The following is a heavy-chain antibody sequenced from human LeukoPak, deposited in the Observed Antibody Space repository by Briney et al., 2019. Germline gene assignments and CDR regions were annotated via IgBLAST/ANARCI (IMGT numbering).Heavy chain of an antibody. V-gene: IGHV4-38-2*02. CDR2: IYHSGST. CDR1: GYSISSGYY. J-gene: IGHJ4*02. CDR3: AHTYSAILTGHYFDY. D-gene: IGHD3-9*01. Sequence: SETLSLTCTVSGYSISSGYYWGWIRQPPGKGLGWIGSIYHSGSTYYNPSLKSRVTISVDTSTNQFSLKLSSVTAADTAVYYCAHTYSAILTGHYFDYWGQGTLVTVSS.